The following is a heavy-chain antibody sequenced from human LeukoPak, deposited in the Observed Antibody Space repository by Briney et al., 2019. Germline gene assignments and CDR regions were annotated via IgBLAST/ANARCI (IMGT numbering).Heavy chain of an antibody. CDR2: IYHSGST. Sequence: SETLSLTRAVSGGSISSGGYSWSWIRQPPGKGLEWIGYIYHSGSTYYNPSLKSRVTISVDRSKNQFSLKLSSVTAADTAVYYCAREGGSYYYDSRGFDIWGQGTMVTVSS. CDR1: GGSISSGGYS. J-gene: IGHJ3*02. D-gene: IGHD3-22*01. V-gene: IGHV4-30-2*01. CDR3: AREGGSYYYDSRGFDI.